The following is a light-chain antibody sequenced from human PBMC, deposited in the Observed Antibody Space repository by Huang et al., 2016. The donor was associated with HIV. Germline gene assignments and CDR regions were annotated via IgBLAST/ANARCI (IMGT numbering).Light chain of an antibody. CDR2: DAS. V-gene: IGKV1-33*01. Sequence: DIQMTQSPSSLSASVGDRVTITCQARQDIGNNLNWYQQKPGKAPNLLIYDASTLETGVASRFSGRGSGRVFTFTISSLQPEDIGTYYCQHYRYLPLSFGGGTKVEIK. CDR3: QHYRYLPLS. J-gene: IGKJ4*01. CDR1: QDIGNN.